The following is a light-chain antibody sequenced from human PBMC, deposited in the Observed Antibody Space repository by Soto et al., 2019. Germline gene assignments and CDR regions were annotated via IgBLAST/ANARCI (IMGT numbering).Light chain of an antibody. Sequence: EMVLTQSPATLSLSPGERATLSSRASQSVSSYLAWYQQKPGQAPRLLIYDASNRATGIPARFSGSGSGTDFTLTISSLEPEDFAVYYCQQRSIWPPDTFGQGTKLEIK. CDR3: QQRSIWPPDT. V-gene: IGKV3-11*01. J-gene: IGKJ2*01. CDR2: DAS. CDR1: QSVSSY.